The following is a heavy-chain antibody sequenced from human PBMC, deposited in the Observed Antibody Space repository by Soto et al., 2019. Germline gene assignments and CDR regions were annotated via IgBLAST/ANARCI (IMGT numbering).Heavy chain of an antibody. CDR2: ISSSSYI. CDR3: ARDRTAMAIFDY. D-gene: IGHD5-18*01. J-gene: IGHJ4*02. V-gene: IGHV3-21*01. Sequence: GGSLRLSCAASGFTFSSYSMNWVRQAPGKGLEWVSSISSSSYIYYADSVKGRFTISRDNAKNSLYLQMNSLRAEDTAVYYCARDRTAMAIFDYWGQGTLVTVSS. CDR1: GFTFSSYS.